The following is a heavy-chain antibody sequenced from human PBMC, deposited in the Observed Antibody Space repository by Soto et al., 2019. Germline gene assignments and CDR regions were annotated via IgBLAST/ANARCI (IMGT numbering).Heavy chain of an antibody. V-gene: IGHV4-31*03. J-gene: IGHJ4*02. Sequence: SETLSLTCTVSGGSVSSVGYYWSWIRQHPGKGLEWIGYITYSGNTYYNPSLESRVTMSADTSKNQFSLKLSSVTAADTAVYFCVRGGSCTNGVCSVFDYWGQGTLVTVS. CDR2: ITYSGNT. CDR1: GGSVSSVGYY. CDR3: VRGGSCTNGVCSVFDY. D-gene: IGHD2-8*01.